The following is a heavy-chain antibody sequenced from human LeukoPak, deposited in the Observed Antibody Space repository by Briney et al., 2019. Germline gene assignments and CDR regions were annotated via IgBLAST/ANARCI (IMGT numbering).Heavy chain of an antibody. D-gene: IGHD3-22*01. CDR1: VYSFRSYS. Sequence: PGGSLRLSCAASVYSFRSYSTKSGRQAPGKGLEWVSSISRSSDYIYYADSLKGRFTISRYNAKNSLYLQMNNLKCEEPGVYYCARELLYYDNSGYLAYWGQGTLVTVSS. J-gene: IGHJ4*02. V-gene: IGHV3-21*01. CDR3: ARELLYYDNSGYLAY. CDR2: ISRSSDYI.